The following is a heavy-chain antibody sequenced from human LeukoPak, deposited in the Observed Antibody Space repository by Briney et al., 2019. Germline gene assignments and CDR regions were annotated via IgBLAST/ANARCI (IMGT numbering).Heavy chain of an antibody. CDR2: INHSGST. D-gene: IGHD1-26*01. Sequence: SETLSLTCAVYGGSFSGYYWSRIRQPPGKGLEWIGEINHSGSTNYNPSLKSRVTISVDTSKNQFSLKLSSVTAADTAVYYCASLEVVGATRRPANYYYYYMDVWGKGTTVTVSS. J-gene: IGHJ6*03. V-gene: IGHV4-34*01. CDR1: GGSFSGYY. CDR3: ASLEVVGATRRPANYYYYYMDV.